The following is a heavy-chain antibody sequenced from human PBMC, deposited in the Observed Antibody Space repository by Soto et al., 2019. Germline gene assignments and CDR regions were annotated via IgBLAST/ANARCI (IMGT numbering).Heavy chain of an antibody. D-gene: IGHD1-1*01. J-gene: IGHJ4*02. CDR1: GGSITSSGYY. CDR2: TSNSGST. CDR3: QNGGGSTKVDY. V-gene: IGHV4-31*03. Sequence: QVQLQESGQGLVKPSQTLSLNCTVSGGSITSSGYYWSWIRQHPGEGLEWIGFTSNSGSTSYNPSIQCRVTISVDTSSNQFALNLKSATAADTVVYYCQNGGGSTKVDYWVQGTLVTVS.